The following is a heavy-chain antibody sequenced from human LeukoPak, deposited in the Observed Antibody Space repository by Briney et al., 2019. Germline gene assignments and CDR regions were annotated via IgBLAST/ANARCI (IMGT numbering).Heavy chain of an antibody. J-gene: IGHJ4*02. Sequence: GGSLRLSCAASGFTFDDYGMTWVRHPPGKGLEWVSGINWDGGSTGYADSVKGRFTISRDNAKKSLYLQMNSLRAEDTALYYCARGGTKYYDSSGYYWGQGTLVTVSS. D-gene: IGHD3-22*01. V-gene: IGHV3-20*04. CDR2: INWDGGST. CDR3: ARGGTKYYDSSGYY. CDR1: GFTFDDYG.